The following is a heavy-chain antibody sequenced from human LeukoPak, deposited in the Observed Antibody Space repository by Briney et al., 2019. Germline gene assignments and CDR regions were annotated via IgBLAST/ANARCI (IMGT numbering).Heavy chain of an antibody. CDR1: GGSISSYY. V-gene: IGHV4-34*01. Sequence: SETLSLTCTVSGGSISSYYWSWIRQPPGKGLEWIGEINHSGITNYNPSLESRVTVSVDTSKNQFSLKVRSVTAADTAVYYCARGLVVPAVTRFWYFDLWGRGTLVTVSS. D-gene: IGHD2-2*01. CDR3: ARGLVVPAVTRFWYFDL. J-gene: IGHJ2*01. CDR2: INHSGIT.